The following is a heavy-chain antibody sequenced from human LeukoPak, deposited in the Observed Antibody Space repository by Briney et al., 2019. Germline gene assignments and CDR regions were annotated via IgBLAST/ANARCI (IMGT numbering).Heavy chain of an antibody. CDR2: INHSGST. D-gene: IGHD1-26*01. V-gene: IGHV4-34*01. CDR1: GGSFSGYY. Sequence: PSETLSLTCAVYGGSFSGYYWSWIRQPPGKGLEWIGEINHSGSTNYNPSLKSRVTISVDTSKNQFSLKLSSVTAADTAVYYCARRVGATGWVMNWGQGTLVTVSS. J-gene: IGHJ4*02. CDR3: ARRVGATGWVMN.